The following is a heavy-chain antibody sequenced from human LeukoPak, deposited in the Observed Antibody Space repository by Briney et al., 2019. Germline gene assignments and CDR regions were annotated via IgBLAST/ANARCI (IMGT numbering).Heavy chain of an antibody. CDR3: ARDHDDFWSGYYYGMDV. V-gene: IGHV1-2*02. J-gene: IGHJ6*02. Sequence: ASVKVSCKASGYTFTCYYMHWVRQAPGQGLEWMGWINPNSGGTNYAQKFQGRVTMTRDTSISTAYMELSRLRSDDTAVYYCARDHDDFWSGYYYGMDVWGQGTTVTVSS. CDR1: GYTFTCYY. D-gene: IGHD3-3*01. CDR2: INPNSGGT.